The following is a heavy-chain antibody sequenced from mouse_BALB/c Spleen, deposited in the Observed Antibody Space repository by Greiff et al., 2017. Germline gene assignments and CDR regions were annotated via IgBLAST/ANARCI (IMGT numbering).Heavy chain of an antibody. Sequence: VQLQQSGAELVKPGASVKLSCTASGFNIKDSYMHWVKQRPEQGLEWIGRIDPANGNTKYDPKFQGKATITADTSSNTAYLQLSSLTSEDTAVYYCAGSARRYDDEGGYAMDYWGQGTSVTVSA. CDR1: GFNIKDSY. CDR3: AGSARRYDDEGGYAMDY. CDR2: IDPANGNT. D-gene: IGHD2-14*01. J-gene: IGHJ4*01. V-gene: IGHV14-3*02.